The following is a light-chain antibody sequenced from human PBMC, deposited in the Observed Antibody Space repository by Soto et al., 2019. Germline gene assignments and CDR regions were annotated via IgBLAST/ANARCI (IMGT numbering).Light chain of an antibody. CDR1: QTVTSNY. CDR3: QQRSNWPQIT. V-gene: IGKV3D-20*02. J-gene: IGKJ5*01. CDR2: GAS. Sequence: EIVVTQSPATLSVSPGERATLSCRASQTVTSNYLAWYQQKPGQAPRLLFFGASIRATGLPDRFSGGGSGTDFTLTISSLEPEDFAVYYCQQRSNWPQITFGQGTRLEI.